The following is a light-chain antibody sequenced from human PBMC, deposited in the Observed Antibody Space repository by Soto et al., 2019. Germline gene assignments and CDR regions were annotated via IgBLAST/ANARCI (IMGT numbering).Light chain of an antibody. V-gene: IGKV3-20*01. CDR2: AIS. Sequence: DIELTQSPCTLSSSAGERATLSCRASQGVSSNLAWYQQQPGQAPRLLIYAISTGDSGLSERFSGSGSGTDFTLTISRLEPEDFAAYYCQQYSSSHQTFVQGTKVEI. CDR3: QQYSSSHQT. CDR1: QGVSSN. J-gene: IGKJ1*01.